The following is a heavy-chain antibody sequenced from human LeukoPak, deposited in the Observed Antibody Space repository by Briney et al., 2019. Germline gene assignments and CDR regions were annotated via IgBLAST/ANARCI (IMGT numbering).Heavy chain of an antibody. V-gene: IGHV1-2*02. CDR1: GYSFIGYY. CDR3: ARTYCNSTRCSNWFDP. CDR2: INPNSGGT. Sequence: ASVKVSCKASGYSFIGYYMHWVRQAPGQGLEWMGWINPNSGGTNYAQKFQGRVTMTRDTSISTAYMELSRLRSDDTAVYYCARTYCNSTRCSNWFDPWGQGTLVTVSS. J-gene: IGHJ5*02. D-gene: IGHD2-2*01.